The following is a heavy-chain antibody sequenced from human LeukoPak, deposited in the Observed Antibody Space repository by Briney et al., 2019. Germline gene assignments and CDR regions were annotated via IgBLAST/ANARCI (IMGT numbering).Heavy chain of an antibody. V-gene: IGHV4-59*01. J-gene: IGHJ6*02. CDR2: IYYSGST. D-gene: IGHD6-13*01. CDR3: ARVGGSSSWYGDYYYGMDV. CDR1: GVSISSYY. Sequence: SETLSLTCTVSGVSISSYYWSWIRQPPGKGLGWIGYIYYSGSTNYNPSLKSRVTISVDTSKNQFSLKLSSVTAADTAVYYCARVGGSSSWYGDYYYGMDVWGQGTTVTVSS.